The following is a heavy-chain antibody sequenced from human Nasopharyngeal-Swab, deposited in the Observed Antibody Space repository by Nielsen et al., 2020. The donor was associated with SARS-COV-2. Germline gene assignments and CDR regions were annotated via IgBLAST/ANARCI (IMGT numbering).Heavy chain of an antibody. CDR2: ISGTSTYI. Sequence: GGSLRLSCTASGFTFSTYSMNWVRQAPGKGLEWVSSISGTSTYIYYADSVKGRFTVSRDNSKNTLFLQMNSLRSEDTAVYYCAREHDGDFLSGFEYWGQGTLVTVSS. D-gene: IGHD4-17*01. CDR3: AREHDGDFLSGFEY. CDR1: GFTFSTYS. J-gene: IGHJ4*02. V-gene: IGHV3-21*06.